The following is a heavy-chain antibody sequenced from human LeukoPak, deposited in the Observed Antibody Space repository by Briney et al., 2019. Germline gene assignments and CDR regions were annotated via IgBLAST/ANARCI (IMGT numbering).Heavy chain of an antibody. D-gene: IGHD3-10*01. CDR3: ARAAPTYYYGSGSYYKVPPYYYYGMDV. V-gene: IGHV4-34*01. CDR2: INHSGST. CDR1: GGSFSDYY. J-gene: IGHJ6*02. Sequence: SETLSLTCAVYGGSFSDYYWSWIRQPPGKGLEWIGEINHSGSTNYNPSLKSRVTISVDTSKNQFSLKLSSVTAADTAVYYCARAAPTYYYGSGSYYKVPPYYYYGMDVWGQGTTVTVSS.